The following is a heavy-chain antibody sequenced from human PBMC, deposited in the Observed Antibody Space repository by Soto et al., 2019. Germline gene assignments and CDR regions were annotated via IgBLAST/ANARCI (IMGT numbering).Heavy chain of an antibody. V-gene: IGHV3-23*01. Sequence: GGSLRLSCAASGFTFSSYAMSWVRQAPGKGLEWVSAISGSGGSTYYADSVKGRFTISRDNSKNTLYLQMNSLRAEDTAVYYCAKEEPGYCSGGSCYSESFDAFDIWGQGTMVTVSS. CDR2: ISGSGGST. CDR3: AKEEPGYCSGGSCYSESFDAFDI. D-gene: IGHD2-15*01. CDR1: GFTFSSYA. J-gene: IGHJ3*02.